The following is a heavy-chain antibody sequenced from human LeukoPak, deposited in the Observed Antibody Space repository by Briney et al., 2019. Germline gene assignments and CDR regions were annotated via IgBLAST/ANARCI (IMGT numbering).Heavy chain of an antibody. CDR1: GGSINSHY. CDR2: IFNSGST. J-gene: IGHJ4*02. V-gene: IGHV4-59*11. Sequence: PSETLSLTCTVSGGSINSHYWSWIRQPPGKGLERIGYIFNSGSTNYNPSLKSRVTMSMDTSRDQFSLRLSSVTAADTAIYYCATRPAGSTWYGVFDYWSQGTLVTVSS. D-gene: IGHD6-13*01. CDR3: ATRPAGSTWYGVFDY.